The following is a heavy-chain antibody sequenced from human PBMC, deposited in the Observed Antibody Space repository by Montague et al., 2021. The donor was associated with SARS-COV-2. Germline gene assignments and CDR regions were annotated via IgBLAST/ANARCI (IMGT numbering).Heavy chain of an antibody. D-gene: IGHD1-26*01. CDR2: IYYSGST. V-gene: IGHV4-59*05. CDR3: VEIVGAADY. J-gene: IGHJ4*02. Sequence: SETLSLTCTVSGGSISSYYWSWIRQPPGKGLVWIGSIYYSGSTYYNPSLKSRVTISVDTSKNQFSLKLSSVTAADTAVYYCVEIVGAADYWGQGTLVTVSS. CDR1: GGSISSYY.